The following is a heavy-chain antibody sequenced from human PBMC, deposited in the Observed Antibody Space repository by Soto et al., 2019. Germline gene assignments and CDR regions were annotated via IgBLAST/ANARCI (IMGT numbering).Heavy chain of an antibody. V-gene: IGHV3-30*18. D-gene: IGHD3-10*01. CDR3: AKGEVRGIIPSYFDY. J-gene: IGHJ4*02. CDR1: GFTFRWFG. Sequence: PGGSLRLSCAGSGFTFRWFGMNWVRQAPGKGLEWVARISNDGSNEYYVDSVKGRFTISRDNSKNTLYLQMDSLRAEDTAVYYCAKGEVRGIIPSYFDYWGLGXLVTVS. CDR2: ISNDGSNE.